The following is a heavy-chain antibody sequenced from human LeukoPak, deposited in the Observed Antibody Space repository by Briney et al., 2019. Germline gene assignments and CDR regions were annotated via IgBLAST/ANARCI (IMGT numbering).Heavy chain of an antibody. D-gene: IGHD6-19*01. J-gene: IGHJ1*01. Sequence: GGSLRLSCAASGFTFSSYGMHWVRQAPGKGLEWVAYIRYDGSNKYYADSVKGRFTISRDNSKNTLYLQMNSLRAEDTAMYYCARGGKRAVAGTRSPQYFQHWGQGNLVTVSS. CDR1: GFTFSSYG. V-gene: IGHV3-30*02. CDR2: IRYDGSNK. CDR3: ARGGKRAVAGTRSPQYFQH.